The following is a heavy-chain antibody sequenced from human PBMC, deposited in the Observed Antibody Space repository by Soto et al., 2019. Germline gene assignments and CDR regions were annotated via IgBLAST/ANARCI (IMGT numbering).Heavy chain of an antibody. Sequence: EVQLLESGGGLEQPGGSLRLSCVASGFTISSYAMRWVRQAPGKGLEWVSAISGSGGSTYYADSVQGRFTISRDSSKNTLYLQMNSLRAEDTAIYYCVKYYSRVWTFYWGQGTLVTVSS. CDR3: VKYYSRVWTFY. CDR2: ISGSGGST. CDR1: GFTISSYA. J-gene: IGHJ4*02. V-gene: IGHV3-23*01. D-gene: IGHD3-10*01.